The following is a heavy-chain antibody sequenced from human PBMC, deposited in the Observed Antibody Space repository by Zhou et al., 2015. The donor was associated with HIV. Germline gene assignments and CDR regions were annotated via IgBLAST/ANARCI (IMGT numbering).Heavy chain of an antibody. Sequence: QVQLVESGGGVVQPGRSLRLSCAASGFTFSSYGMHWVRQAPGKGLEWVAVIWYDGSNKYYADSVKGRFTISRDNSKNTMDLQMNSLRAEDTAVYYCAKEEYRGSSLDYWGPGTLVTVSS. CDR2: IWYDGSNK. V-gene: IGHV3-33*06. D-gene: IGHD1-26*01. CDR3: AKEEYRGSSLDY. CDR1: GFTFSSYG. J-gene: IGHJ4*02.